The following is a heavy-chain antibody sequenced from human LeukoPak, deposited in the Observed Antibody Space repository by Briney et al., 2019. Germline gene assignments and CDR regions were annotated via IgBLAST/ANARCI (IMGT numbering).Heavy chain of an antibody. J-gene: IGHJ4*02. D-gene: IGHD3-10*01. CDR1: GFTFSSYS. Sequence: GGSLRLSCAASGFTFSSYSMNWVRQAPGKGLEWVSSISSSSSYIYYADSVKGRFTISRDNAKNSLYLQMNSLRAEDTAVYYCARAGDGVAIIDYWGQGTLVTVSS. CDR2: ISSSSSYI. V-gene: IGHV3-21*01. CDR3: ARAGDGVAIIDY.